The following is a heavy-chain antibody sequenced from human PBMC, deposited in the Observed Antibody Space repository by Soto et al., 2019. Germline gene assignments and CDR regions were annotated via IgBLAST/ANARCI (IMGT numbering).Heavy chain of an antibody. D-gene: IGHD6-13*01. Sequence: SETLSLTCTVSGASISSYYWSWIRQPPGKGLEWIGYIYYSGSTNYNPSLKSRVTISVDTSKNQFSLKLSSVTAADTAVYYCARTGAAAGYYSYYYGMDVWGQGTTVTVSS. CDR2: IYYSGST. V-gene: IGHV4-59*01. CDR1: GASISSYY. J-gene: IGHJ6*02. CDR3: ARTGAAAGYYSYYYGMDV.